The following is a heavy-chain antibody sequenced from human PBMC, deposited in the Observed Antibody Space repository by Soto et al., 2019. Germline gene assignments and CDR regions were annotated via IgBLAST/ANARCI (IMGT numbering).Heavy chain of an antibody. CDR2: INHSGST. J-gene: IGHJ4*02. Sequence: SETLSLTCAVYGGSFSGYGWSWIRQPPGKGLEWIGEINHSGSTNYNPSLKSRVTISVDTSKNQFSLKLSSVTAADTAVYYCAREKRLSFARGPFDYWGQGTLLTVSS. CDR1: GGSFSGYG. D-gene: IGHD2-2*01. V-gene: IGHV4-34*01. CDR3: AREKRLSFARGPFDY.